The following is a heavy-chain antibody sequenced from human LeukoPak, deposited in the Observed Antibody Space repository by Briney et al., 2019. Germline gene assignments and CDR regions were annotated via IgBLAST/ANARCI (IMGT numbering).Heavy chain of an antibody. J-gene: IGHJ4*02. D-gene: IGHD1-26*01. CDR2: ISYDGSNK. V-gene: IGHV3-30*18. CDR1: GFTFSSYG. Sequence: PGGSLRLSCAASGFTFSSYGMHWVRQAPGKGLEWVAVISYDGSNKYYADSVKGRFTISRDNSKNTLYLQMNSLRAEDTAVYYCAKDGPKVGYFDYWGQGTLVTVSS. CDR3: AKDGPKVGYFDY.